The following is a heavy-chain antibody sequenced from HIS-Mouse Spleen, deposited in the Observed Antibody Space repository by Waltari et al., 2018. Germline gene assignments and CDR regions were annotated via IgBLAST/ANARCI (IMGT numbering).Heavy chain of an antibody. V-gene: IGHV3-30*18. J-gene: IGHJ4*02. Sequence: QVQLVESGGGVVQHGRSLRLSCGASGFTFSSYGMHWVRQAPGKGLEWVAVISYDGSNKYYADSVKGRFTISRDNSKNTLYLQMNSLRAEDTAVYYCAKDKHHAFDYWGQGTLVTVSS. CDR1: GFTFSSYG. CDR3: AKDKHHAFDY. CDR2: ISYDGSNK.